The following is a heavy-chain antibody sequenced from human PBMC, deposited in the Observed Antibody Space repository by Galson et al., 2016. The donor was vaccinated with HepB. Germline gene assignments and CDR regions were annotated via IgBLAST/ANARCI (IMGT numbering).Heavy chain of an antibody. CDR3: ARAMRENPLSAHTY. CDR1: NYTFSNYG. J-gene: IGHJ4*02. CDR2: ISVYSGNT. Sequence: SVKVSCKASNYTFSNYGVTWMRQAPGQGLEWMGWISVYSGNTNYAPKFQGRVTMTTDTSTNTAYMELRSLRPEDTAVYFCARAMRENPLSAHTYWGQGTLVTVSS. D-gene: IGHD2/OR15-2a*01. V-gene: IGHV1-18*01.